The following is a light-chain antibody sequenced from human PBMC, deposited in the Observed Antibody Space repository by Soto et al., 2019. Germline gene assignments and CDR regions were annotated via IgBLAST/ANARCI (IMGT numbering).Light chain of an antibody. Sequence: EIVMTQSPATLSVSAGERVTLSCRASQSVSSNLAWYQQKPGQAPRLLIYGASTRATGIPARFSGSGSGTDSTLTISSLQSEDVAVYYCQQYNNWPPLTFGGGTKVEIK. CDR1: QSVSSN. V-gene: IGKV3D-15*01. J-gene: IGKJ4*01. CDR3: QQYNNWPPLT. CDR2: GAS.